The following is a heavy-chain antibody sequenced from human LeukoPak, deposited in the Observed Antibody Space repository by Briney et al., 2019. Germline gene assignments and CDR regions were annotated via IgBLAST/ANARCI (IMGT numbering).Heavy chain of an antibody. CDR2: TSAYNGNT. J-gene: IGHJ4*02. Sequence: GASVKVSCKASGYTFTSYGIGWVRQAPGQGLEWMGWTSAYNGNTNYAQKLQGRVTMTTDTSTSTAYMELRSLRSDDTAVYYCARFEDYGDYFDYWGQGTLVTVSS. D-gene: IGHD4-17*01. V-gene: IGHV1-18*01. CDR3: ARFEDYGDYFDY. CDR1: GYTFTSYG.